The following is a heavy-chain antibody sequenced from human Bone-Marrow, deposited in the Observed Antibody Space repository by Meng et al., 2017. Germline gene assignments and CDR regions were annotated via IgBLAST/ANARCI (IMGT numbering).Heavy chain of an antibody. D-gene: IGHD6-13*01. CDR1: GFTFSGNW. V-gene: IGHV3-74*01. Sequence: GESLKISCAASGFTFSGNWMHWVRQAPGKGLVWVSRINNDGSSTSYADSVKGRFTISRDNAKNTLYLQMNSLRAEDTAVYYCARDRDSSSWASYYYYGMDVWGQGTTVTVSS. J-gene: IGHJ6*02. CDR2: INNDGSST. CDR3: ARDRDSSSWASYYYYGMDV.